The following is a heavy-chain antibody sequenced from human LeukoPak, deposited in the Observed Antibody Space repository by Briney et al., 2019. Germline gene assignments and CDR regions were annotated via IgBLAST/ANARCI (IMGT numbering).Heavy chain of an antibody. D-gene: IGHD6-19*01. CDR1: GGSISSYY. Sequence: SETLSLTCTVSGGSISSYYWSWIRQPPGKGLEWIGYIYYSGSTNYNPSLKSRVTISVDTSKNQFSLKLSSVTAADTAVYYCARAEEYSSGWYLGYWGQGTLVTVSS. CDR3: ARAEEYSSGWYLGY. V-gene: IGHV4-59*01. CDR2: IYYSGST. J-gene: IGHJ4*02.